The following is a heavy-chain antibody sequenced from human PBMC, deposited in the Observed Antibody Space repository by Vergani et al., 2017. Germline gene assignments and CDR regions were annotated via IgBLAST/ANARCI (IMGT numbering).Heavy chain of an antibody. CDR1: GFTFSSYW. CDR3: AKDGSLPRYVQYYYYMDV. Sequence: EVQLVESGGGLVQPGGSLRLSCAASGFTFSSYWMSWVRQAPGKGLEWVANIKQDGSNKYYADSVKGRFTISRDNSKNTLYLQMNSLRAEDTAVYYCAKDGSLPRYVQYYYYMDVWGKGTTVTVSS. V-gene: IGHV3-7*01. CDR2: IKQDGSNK. D-gene: IGHD1-1*01. J-gene: IGHJ6*03.